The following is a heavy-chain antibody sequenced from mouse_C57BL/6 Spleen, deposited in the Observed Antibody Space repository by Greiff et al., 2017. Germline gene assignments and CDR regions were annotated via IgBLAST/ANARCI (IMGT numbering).Heavy chain of an antibody. CDR1: GFTFSDYG. CDR2: ISSGSSTI. CDR3: ASYYYGSSLWYFDV. J-gene: IGHJ1*03. Sequence: EVKVEESGGGLVKPGGSLKLSCAASGFTFSDYGMHWVRQAPEKGLEWVAYISSGSSTIYYADTVKGRFTISRDNAKNTLFLQMTSLSSEDTAMYYCASYYYGSSLWYFDVWGTGTTVTVSS. D-gene: IGHD1-1*01. V-gene: IGHV5-17*01.